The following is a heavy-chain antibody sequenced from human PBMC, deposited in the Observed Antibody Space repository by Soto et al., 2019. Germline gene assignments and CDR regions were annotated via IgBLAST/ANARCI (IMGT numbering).Heavy chain of an antibody. CDR3: CGRGGDSLQDI. D-gene: IGHD4-17*01. J-gene: IGHJ4*02. V-gene: IGHV3-73*01. CDR1: GFNFSGSA. Sequence: EVQLVESGVDLVQPGGSLKLSCTVLGFNFSGSALHWVRQPSGKGLEWVGRIRGRANKYATSYATSVRGRLYLFRDDSKNTAVLQMNSQRDEDTGVYFCCGRGGDSLQDIWGQGTLVTVSS. CDR2: IRGRANKYAT.